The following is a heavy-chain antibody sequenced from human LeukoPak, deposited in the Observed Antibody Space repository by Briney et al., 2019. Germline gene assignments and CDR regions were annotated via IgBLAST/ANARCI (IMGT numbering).Heavy chain of an antibody. CDR2: INPNSGST. Sequence: ASVKVSCKASGYTFTGYYMHWVRQAPGQGLEWMGWINPNSGSTNYAQKFQGRVTMTRNTSISTAYMELSSLRSEDTAVYYCARGSLFDSSPGSGYWGQGTLVTVSS. CDR3: ARGSLFDSSPGSGY. CDR1: GYTFTGYY. D-gene: IGHD3-22*01. J-gene: IGHJ4*02. V-gene: IGHV1-2*02.